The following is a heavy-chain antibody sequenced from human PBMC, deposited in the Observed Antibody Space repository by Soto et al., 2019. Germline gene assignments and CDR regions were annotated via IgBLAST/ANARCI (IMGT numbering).Heavy chain of an antibody. CDR2: IYYSGST. CDR1: GGSISSYY. J-gene: IGHJ6*02. D-gene: IGHD2-2*01. CDR3: ARVSCSSTSCYLGGYGMDV. V-gene: IGHV4-59*01. Sequence: PSETLSLTCTVSGGSISSYYWSWIRQPPGKGLEWIGYIYYSGSTNYNPSLKSRVTISVDTSKNQSSLKLSSVTAADTAVYYCARVSCSSTSCYLGGYGMDVWGQGTTVTVSS.